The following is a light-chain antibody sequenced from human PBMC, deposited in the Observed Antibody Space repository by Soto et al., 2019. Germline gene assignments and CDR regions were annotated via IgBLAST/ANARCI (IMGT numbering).Light chain of an antibody. CDR3: QQYDNALWT. CDR2: SAS. V-gene: IGKV3-20*01. Sequence: EIVLTQSPGTLSLSPGQRATLSCRASQSVISTYLTWYQQKPGQAPRLLIYSASNRATGVPDRFSGSGSGTDFTLTISRLEPEDFAVYYCQQYDNALWTFGQGTKAEI. J-gene: IGKJ1*01. CDR1: QSVISTY.